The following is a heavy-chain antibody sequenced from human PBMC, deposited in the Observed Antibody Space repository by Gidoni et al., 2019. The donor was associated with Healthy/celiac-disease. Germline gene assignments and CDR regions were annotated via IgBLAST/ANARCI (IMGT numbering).Heavy chain of an antibody. CDR2: IGTAGDT. Sequence: AASGFTFSSYDMHWVRQATGKGLEWVSAIGTAGDTYYPGSVKGRFTISRENAKNSLYLQMNSLRAGDTAVYYCARGTYYDYVWGSYRGNYFDYWGQGTLVTVSS. CDR3: ARGTYYDYVWGSYRGNYFDY. D-gene: IGHD3-16*02. J-gene: IGHJ4*02. CDR1: GFTFSSYD. V-gene: IGHV3-13*01.